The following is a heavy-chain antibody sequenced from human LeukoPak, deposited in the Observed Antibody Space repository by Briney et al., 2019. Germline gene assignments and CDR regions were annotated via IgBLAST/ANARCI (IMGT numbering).Heavy chain of an antibody. Sequence: SETLSLTCTVSSDSFSGTNYYWAWIRQPPGKGLEWIGSIYYSGSAYYNPSLKSRVTISVDTSKNQFSLKLSSVTAADTAVYYCARGRWTSDRPPITAFDYWGQGTLVPVSS. J-gene: IGHJ4*02. CDR2: IYYSGSA. CDR3: ARGRWTSDRPPITAFDY. D-gene: IGHD1-20*01. CDR1: SDSFSGTNYY. V-gene: IGHV4-39*07.